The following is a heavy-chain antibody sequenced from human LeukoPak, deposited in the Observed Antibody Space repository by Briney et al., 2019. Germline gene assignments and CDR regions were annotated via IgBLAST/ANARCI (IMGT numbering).Heavy chain of an antibody. CDR1: GFSFDDYS. J-gene: IGHJ3*02. Sequence: GGSLRLSCAASGFSFDDYSMNWVRQSPGKGPEGGSYIRSSSRTIDYTDSVKGRLTNSRDSAMNSLYLHVNSLRDEDTALYYCARDRFYAFDIWGQGTMVTVSS. CDR3: ARDRFYAFDI. V-gene: IGHV3-48*02. CDR2: IRSSSRTI.